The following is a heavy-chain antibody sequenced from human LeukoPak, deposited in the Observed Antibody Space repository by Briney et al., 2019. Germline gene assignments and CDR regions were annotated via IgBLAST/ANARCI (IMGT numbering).Heavy chain of an antibody. J-gene: IGHJ4*02. V-gene: IGHV3-21*01. CDR2: ISSSSSYI. CDR3: ARAAMVRGVIIKTFDY. D-gene: IGHD3-10*01. Sequence: GGSLRLSCAASGFTFSSYSMNWVRQAPGKGLEWVSSISSSSSYIYYADSVKGRFTISRDNAKNSLYLQMNSLRAEDTAVYYCARAAMVRGVIIKTFDYWGQGTLVTVSS. CDR1: GFTFSSYS.